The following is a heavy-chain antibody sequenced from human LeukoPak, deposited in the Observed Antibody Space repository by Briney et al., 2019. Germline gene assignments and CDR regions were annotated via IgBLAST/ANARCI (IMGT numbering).Heavy chain of an antibody. J-gene: IGHJ4*02. Sequence: GGSLRLSCAASGLTFSSYAMSWVRQAPGKGLEWVSAISGSSGHTYYADSVKGRFTIARDNSKNTLYLKMNSLRAEDTAVYYCAKVGFSEMEWLLYSDHWGQGTLVTASS. CDR1: GLTFSSYA. CDR3: AKVGFSEMEWLLYSDH. V-gene: IGHV3-23*01. D-gene: IGHD3-3*01. CDR2: ISGSSGHT.